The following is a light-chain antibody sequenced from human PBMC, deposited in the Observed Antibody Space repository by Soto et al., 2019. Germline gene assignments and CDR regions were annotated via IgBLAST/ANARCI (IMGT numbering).Light chain of an antibody. Sequence: IRMTQSPSSLSASVGDRFTIPCRASQSIRRYLNWYQQKPGKAPKLLIYAASSLQSGVPSRLRGSGYGTDLSITINSIQHEDFATYYCQQSSNITWTFGHGTQVDIK. CDR1: QSIRRY. J-gene: IGKJ1*01. V-gene: IGKV1-39*01. CDR2: AAS. CDR3: QQSSNITWT.